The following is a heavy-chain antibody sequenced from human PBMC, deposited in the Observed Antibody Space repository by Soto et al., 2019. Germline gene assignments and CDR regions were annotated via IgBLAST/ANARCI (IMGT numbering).Heavy chain of an antibody. V-gene: IGHV4-59*12. J-gene: IGHJ5*02. Sequence: SETLSLTCTVSGGFINSYYWSWIRQPPGKGLEWIGYIYYSGSTNYNPSLKSRVTISVDTSKNQFSLKLSSVTAADTAVYYCARSVVPWGQGTLVTVSS. CDR2: IYYSGST. CDR3: ARSVVP. CDR1: GGFINSYY. D-gene: IGHD2-21*01.